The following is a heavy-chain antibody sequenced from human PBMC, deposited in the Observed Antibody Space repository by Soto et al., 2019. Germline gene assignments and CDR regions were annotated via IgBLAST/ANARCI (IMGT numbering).Heavy chain of an antibody. V-gene: IGHV3-23*01. CDR3: AKDRATSGYQIAMFDY. J-gene: IGHJ4*02. CDR2: ISGSGRST. Sequence: GGSLRLSCAASGFTFSGFAMSWVRQAPGKGLEWVSVISGSGRSTYYADSVKGRLTISRDNSKNTLYLQMNSMRAEDTAVYSCAKDRATSGYQIAMFDYGGQGSLVTVSS. D-gene: IGHD3-22*01. CDR1: GFTFSGFA.